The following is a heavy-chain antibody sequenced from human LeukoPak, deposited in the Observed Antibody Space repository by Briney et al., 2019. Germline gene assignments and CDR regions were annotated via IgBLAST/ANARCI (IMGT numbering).Heavy chain of an antibody. D-gene: IGHD5-24*01. V-gene: IGHV1-2*02. CDR2: INPNSGGT. CDR3: ARAEMATINFDY. J-gene: IGHJ4*02. Sequence: ASVKVSCKASGYTFTSYYMHWVRQAPGQGLEWMGWINPNSGGTNYAQKFQGRVTMTRDTSISTAYMQLSRLRSDDTAVYYCARAEMATINFDYWGQGTLVTVSS. CDR1: GYTFTSYY.